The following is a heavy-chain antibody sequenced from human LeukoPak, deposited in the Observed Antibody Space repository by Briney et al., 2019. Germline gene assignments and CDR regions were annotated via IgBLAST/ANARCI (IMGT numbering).Heavy chain of an antibody. CDR2: VDPEDGET. Sequence: ATVKISCKVSGYTFTDYYMHWVPQAPGKGLEWMGLVDPEDGETIYAEKFQGRVTITADTSTDTAYMELSSLRSEDTAVYYCARDSEWRWLDFDLWGRGTLVTVSS. CDR3: ARDSEWRWLDFDL. J-gene: IGHJ2*01. CDR1: GYTFTDYY. V-gene: IGHV1-69-2*01. D-gene: IGHD5-24*01.